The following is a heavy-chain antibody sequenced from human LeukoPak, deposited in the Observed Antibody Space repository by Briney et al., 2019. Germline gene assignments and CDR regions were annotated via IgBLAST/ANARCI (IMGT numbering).Heavy chain of an antibody. CDR3: ASLTVTRFDP. CDR1: GGSFSGYY. D-gene: IGHD4-17*01. CDR2: NNHSGST. Sequence: SETLSLTCAVYGGSFSGYYWSWIRQPPGKGLEWIGENNHSGSTNYNPSLKSRVTISVDTSKNQFSLKLSSVTAADTAVYYCASLTVTRFDPWGQGTLVTVSS. J-gene: IGHJ5*02. V-gene: IGHV4-34*01.